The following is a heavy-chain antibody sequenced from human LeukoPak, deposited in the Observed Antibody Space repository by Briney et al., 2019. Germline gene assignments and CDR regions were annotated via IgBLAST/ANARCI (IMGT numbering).Heavy chain of an antibody. D-gene: IGHD2-2*01. CDR1: GYAFTNYA. CDR3: ARGYCSSATCRHFDY. CDR2: ICVYNGNT. Sequence: GASVKVSCKASGYAFTNYAISWVRQAPGQGLEWMGWICVYNGNTNYAQKLQGRVTMTADTSTTTAYMELRSLRSDDTAVYYCARGYCSSATCRHFDYWGQGALVTVSS. V-gene: IGHV1-18*01. J-gene: IGHJ4*02.